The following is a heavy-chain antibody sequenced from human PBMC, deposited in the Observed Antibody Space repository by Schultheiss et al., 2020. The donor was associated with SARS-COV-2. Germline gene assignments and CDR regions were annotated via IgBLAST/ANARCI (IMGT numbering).Heavy chain of an antibody. Sequence: SETLSLTCAVYGGSFSGYYWSWIRQPPGKGLEWIGEINHSGSTNYNPSLKSRVTISVDTSKNQFSLKLSSVTAADTAVYYCARHGQLCSGGSCYPVFDYWGQGTLVTVSS. CDR3: ARHGQLCSGGSCYPVFDY. CDR2: INHSGST. D-gene: IGHD2-15*01. V-gene: IGHV4-34*01. J-gene: IGHJ4*02. CDR1: GGSFSGYY.